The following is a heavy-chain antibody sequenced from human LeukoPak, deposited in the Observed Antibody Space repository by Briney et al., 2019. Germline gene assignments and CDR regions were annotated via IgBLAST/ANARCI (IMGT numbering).Heavy chain of an antibody. J-gene: IGHJ6*03. D-gene: IGHD4-17*01. CDR3: ARDQPLTVSTWGYFYYYMDV. V-gene: IGHV3-7*01. CDR2: IKQDGVDK. Sequence: GGSLRLSCAASRFSFSSYWMSWVRQAPGKGLEWVANIKQDGVDKYYVDSVKGRFTISRDNAKNSLYLQMNSLRAEDTAVYFCARDQPLTVSTWGYFYYYMDVWGRGTTVTVSS. CDR1: RFSFSSYW.